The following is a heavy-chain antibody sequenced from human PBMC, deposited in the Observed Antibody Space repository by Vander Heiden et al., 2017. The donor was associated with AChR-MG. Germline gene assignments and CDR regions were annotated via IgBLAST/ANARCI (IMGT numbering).Heavy chain of an antibody. Sequence: QVQLVQSGAEVKKPGSSVKVSCKASGGTFSSYAISWVRQAPGQGLEWMGGIIPIFGTANYAQKFQGRVTITADESTSTAYMELSSLRSEDTAVYYCARDRPMWGGGNFAFDIWGQGTMVTVSS. D-gene: IGHD3-16*01. CDR2: IIPIFGTA. CDR1: GGTFSSYA. CDR3: ARDRPMWGGGNFAFDI. J-gene: IGHJ3*02. V-gene: IGHV1-69*01.